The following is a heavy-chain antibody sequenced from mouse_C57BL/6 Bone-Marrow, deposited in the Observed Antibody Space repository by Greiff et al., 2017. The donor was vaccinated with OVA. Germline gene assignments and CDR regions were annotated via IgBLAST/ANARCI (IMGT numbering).Heavy chain of an antibody. J-gene: IGHJ2*01. D-gene: IGHD2-4*01. CDR2: IDPNSGGT. V-gene: IGHV1-72*01. Sequence: QVQLQQPGAELVKPGASVKLSCKASGYTFTSYWMHWVKQRPGRGLESIGRIDPNSGGTKYNEKFKSKATLTVDKPSSTAYMQLSSLTSEDSAVYYCARPHYYDYDVGFDYWGQGTTLTVSS. CDR3: ARPHYYDYDVGFDY. CDR1: GYTFTSYW.